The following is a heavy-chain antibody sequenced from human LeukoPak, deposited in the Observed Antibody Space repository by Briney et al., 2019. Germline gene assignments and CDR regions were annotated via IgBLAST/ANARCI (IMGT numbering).Heavy chain of an antibody. Sequence: GGFLRLSCAASGFTVSSNYMSWVRQAPGKGLEWVSVIYSGGSTYYADSVKGRFTISRDNSKNTLYLQMNSLRAEDTAVYYCAYSYGSVSTFDYWGQGTLVTVSS. CDR1: GFTVSSNY. CDR2: IYSGGST. CDR3: AYSYGSVSTFDY. D-gene: IGHD5-18*01. J-gene: IGHJ4*02. V-gene: IGHV3-66*01.